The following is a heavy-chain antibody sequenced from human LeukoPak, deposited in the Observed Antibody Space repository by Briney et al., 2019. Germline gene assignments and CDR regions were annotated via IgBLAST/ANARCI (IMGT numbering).Heavy chain of an antibody. CDR1: GFTFSSYG. J-gene: IGHJ4*02. Sequence: GGSLRLSCAASGFTFSSYGMHWVRQAPGKGLEWVAVIWYDGSNKYYADSVKGRFTISRDNSKNTLHLQMNSLRAEDTAVYYCARDRRTTYPFDYWGQGTLVTVSS. V-gene: IGHV3-33*01. CDR2: IWYDGSNK. D-gene: IGHD1-1*01. CDR3: ARDRRTTYPFDY.